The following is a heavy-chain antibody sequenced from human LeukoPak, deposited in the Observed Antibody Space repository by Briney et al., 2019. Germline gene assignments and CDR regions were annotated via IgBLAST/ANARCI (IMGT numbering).Heavy chain of an antibody. V-gene: IGHV3-30*02. CDR2: IRYDGSNK. Sequence: GGALRLSCAASGFTFCSYGMHWGRPGPGQGLEWVAFIRYDGSNKYYADSVKGRFTISRDNSKNTLYLQMNSLRAEDTAVYYCAKDYVLRYFGGQGTLVTVSS. D-gene: IGHD3-9*01. CDR1: GFTFCSYG. J-gene: IGHJ4*02. CDR3: AKDYVLRYF.